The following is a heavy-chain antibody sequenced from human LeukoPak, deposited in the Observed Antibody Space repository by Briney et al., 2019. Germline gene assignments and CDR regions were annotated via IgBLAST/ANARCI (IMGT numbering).Heavy chain of an antibody. CDR3: ARGGSGYDSFYYYGMDV. CDR1: GGSMSGYY. D-gene: IGHD5-12*01. V-gene: IGHV4-59*01. CDR2: MYYSGST. Sequence: SETLSLTCTVSGGSMSGYYWTWIRQPPGKGLEWIGYMYYSGSTSYNPSLKSRVTISVDTSKTQFSLRLTSVTAADTAVYYCARGGSGYDSFYYYGMDVWGQGTAVTVSS. J-gene: IGHJ6*02.